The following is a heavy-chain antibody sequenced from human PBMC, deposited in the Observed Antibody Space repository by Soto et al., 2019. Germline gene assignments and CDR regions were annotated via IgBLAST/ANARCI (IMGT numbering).Heavy chain of an antibody. CDR2: ISYDGSNK. J-gene: IGHJ4*02. Sequence: PGGSLRLSCAASGFTFSSYGMHWVRQAPGKGLEWVAVISYDGSNKYYADSVKGRFTISRDNSKNTLYLQMNSLRIEDTAVYYCARRLTTTVTAMGYWGQGTPVTVSS. V-gene: IGHV3-30*03. D-gene: IGHD2-21*02. CDR3: ARRLTTTVTAMGY. CDR1: GFTFSSYG.